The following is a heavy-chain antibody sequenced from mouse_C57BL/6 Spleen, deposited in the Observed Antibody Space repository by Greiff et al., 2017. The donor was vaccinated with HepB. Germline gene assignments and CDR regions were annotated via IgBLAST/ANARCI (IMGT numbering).Heavy chain of an antibody. Sequence: QVQLKQSGAELARPGASVMMSCKASGYTFTSYTMHWVKQRPGQGLEWIGYINPSSGYTKYNQKFKDKATLTADKSSSTAYMQLSSLTSEDSAVYYCARGGLIYYGYDGPDYFDYWGQGTTLTVSS. CDR2: INPSSGYT. J-gene: IGHJ2*01. D-gene: IGHD2-2*01. CDR1: GYTFTSYT. CDR3: ARGGLIYYGYDGPDYFDY. V-gene: IGHV1-4*01.